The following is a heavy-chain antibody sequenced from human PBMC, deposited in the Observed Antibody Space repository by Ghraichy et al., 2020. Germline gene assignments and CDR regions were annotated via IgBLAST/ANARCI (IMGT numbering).Heavy chain of an antibody. Sequence: SQTLSLTCAISGDSISSNSAAWNWIRQSPSRGLEWLGRTYYRSRWYNDYAVSVKSRITINPDTSKNQFSLQLNSVTPEDTAVYYCARSIPHYYASSGFRGDFDYWGQGALVTVSS. CDR1: GDSISSNSAA. V-gene: IGHV6-1*01. CDR3: ARSIPHYYASSGFRGDFDY. CDR2: TYYRSRWYN. D-gene: IGHD3-22*01. J-gene: IGHJ4*02.